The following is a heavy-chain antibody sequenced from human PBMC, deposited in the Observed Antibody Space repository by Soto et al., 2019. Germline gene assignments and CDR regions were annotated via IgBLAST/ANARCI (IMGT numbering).Heavy chain of an antibody. V-gene: IGHV3-11*01. CDR2: ISDTSKTI. J-gene: IGHJ2*01. CDR3: ARVQYFEWHFDL. Sequence: PGGSLRLSCAASGFTFSDFYMTWIRQAPGKGLEWVSYISDTSKTISYSDSVKGRFTISRDNAKNSLYLQMNSLTGEDTAVYYCARVQYFEWHFDLWGRGTLVTVSS. D-gene: IGHD3-3*01. CDR1: GFTFSDFY.